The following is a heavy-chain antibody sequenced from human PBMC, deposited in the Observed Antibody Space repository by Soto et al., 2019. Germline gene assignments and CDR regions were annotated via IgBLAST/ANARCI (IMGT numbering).Heavy chain of an antibody. CDR3: ARSGGKVRYVYYFDY. Sequence: EVQLVESGGGLVQPGGSLRLSCAASGFTFSSYSMNWVRQAPGKGLEWVSYISSSSSTIYYADSVKGRFTISRDNAKNSLYLQMNSLRAEDTAVYYCARSGGKVRYVYYFDYWGQGTLVTVSS. V-gene: IGHV3-48*01. J-gene: IGHJ4*02. CDR1: GFTFSSYS. D-gene: IGHD3-10*01. CDR2: ISSSSSTI.